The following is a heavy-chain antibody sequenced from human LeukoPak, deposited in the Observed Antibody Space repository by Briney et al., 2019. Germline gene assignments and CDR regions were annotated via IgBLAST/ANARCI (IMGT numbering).Heavy chain of an antibody. J-gene: IGHJ1*01. CDR3: ARGISDFQH. CDR1: GGSISRSSYY. CDR2: IYYSGST. Sequence: SETLSLTCTVSGGSISRSSYYWGWIRRPPGKGLEWIGSIYYSGSTYYNPSLKSRVTVSVDTSKNQFSLKLSSVTTADTAVYYCARGISDFQHWGQGTLVTVSS. D-gene: IGHD6-19*01. V-gene: IGHV4-39*07.